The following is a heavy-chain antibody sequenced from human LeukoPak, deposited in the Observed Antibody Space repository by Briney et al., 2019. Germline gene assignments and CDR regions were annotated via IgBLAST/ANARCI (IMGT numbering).Heavy chain of an antibody. D-gene: IGHD2-21*01. CDR3: ARLHSIQAFDI. V-gene: IGHV4-59*01. Sequence: SETLSLTRTVSGGSISSYYWSWIRQPPGKGLEWIGYIYYSGSTNYNPSLKSRVTISVDTSKNQFSLKLSSVTAADTAVYYCARLHSIQAFDIWGQGTMVTVSS. CDR2: IYYSGST. CDR1: GGSISSYY. J-gene: IGHJ3*02.